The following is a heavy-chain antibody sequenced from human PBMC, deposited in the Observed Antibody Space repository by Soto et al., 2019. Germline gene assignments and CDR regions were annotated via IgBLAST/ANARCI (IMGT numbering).Heavy chain of an antibody. CDR2: IWYDGSNK. CDR3: ARGEMFYP. CDR1: GFTFSSYG. D-gene: IGHD1-26*01. Sequence: QVQLVESGGGVVQPGRSLRLSCAASGFTFSSYGMHWVRQAPGKGLGWVAVIWYDGSNKYYADSVKGRFTISRDNSKNTLYLQMNSLGAEDTAVYYCARGEMFYPWCQGTLVVVSS. V-gene: IGHV3-33*01. J-gene: IGHJ5*02.